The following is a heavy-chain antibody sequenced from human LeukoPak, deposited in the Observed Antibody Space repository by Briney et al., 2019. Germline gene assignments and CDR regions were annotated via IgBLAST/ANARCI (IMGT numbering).Heavy chain of an antibody. CDR2: LNPNSGNI. CDR3: ARSTMGARRKYDY. D-gene: IGHD1-26*01. V-gene: IGHV1-8*01. Sequence: ASVKVSCKASADTFTTYDVNWVRQATGQGLEWMGWLNPNSGNIGYVQKFQGRVTMTMNTSISTAYMELTSLTSEDTAVYYCARSTMGARRKYDYWGQGTLVTVSS. J-gene: IGHJ4*02. CDR1: ADTFTTYD.